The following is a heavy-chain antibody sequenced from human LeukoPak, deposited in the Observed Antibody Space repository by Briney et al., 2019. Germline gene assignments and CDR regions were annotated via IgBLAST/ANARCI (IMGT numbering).Heavy chain of an antibody. V-gene: IGHV4-61*01. CDR2: IYYSGST. Sequence: PSETLSLTCTVSGGSVSSGTYSWTWIRQPPGKGLEWIGNIYYSGSTNYNPSLKSRVTISIDTSKNQFSLKVSSVTAADTAVYYCARAHSSGWPHMFDPWGQGTLVTVPS. CDR3: ARAHSSGWPHMFDP. J-gene: IGHJ5*02. D-gene: IGHD6-19*01. CDR1: GGSVSSGTYS.